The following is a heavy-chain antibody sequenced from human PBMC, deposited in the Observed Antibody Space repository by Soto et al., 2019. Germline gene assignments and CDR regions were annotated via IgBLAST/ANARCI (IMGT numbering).Heavy chain of an antibody. Sequence: PGESLKISCKGAGYSFSSYWVCWVRQMPGKGLEWMGRIDPTESYINYSPSFQGHVSISVDKSISTVYLQWSSLKASDTAMYYCARVRLAAAGVFFGYWGQGTLVTVS. CDR2: IDPTESYI. V-gene: IGHV5-10-1*01. CDR1: GYSFSSYW. D-gene: IGHD6-13*01. CDR3: ARVRLAAAGVFFGY. J-gene: IGHJ4*02.